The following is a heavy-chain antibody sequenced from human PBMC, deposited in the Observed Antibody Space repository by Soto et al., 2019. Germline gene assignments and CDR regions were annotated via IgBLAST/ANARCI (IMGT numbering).Heavy chain of an antibody. CDR1: GGSISDFY. CDR3: ARVGGVAARTFDY. Sequence: SETLSLTCTFSGGSISDFYWSWIRQPPGKGLEWIGYIYYSGSTDYNPSLKGRVTISVDTSKNQFSLKLRSVTAADTAVYYCARVGGVAARTFDYWGQGTLVTVSS. CDR2: IYYSGST. D-gene: IGHD6-6*01. V-gene: IGHV4-59*01. J-gene: IGHJ4*02.